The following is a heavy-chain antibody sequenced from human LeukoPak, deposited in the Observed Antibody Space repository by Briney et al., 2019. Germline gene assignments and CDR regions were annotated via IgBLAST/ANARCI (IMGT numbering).Heavy chain of an antibody. V-gene: IGHV1-69*05. Sequence: GASVKVSCKASGGTFSTSAIAWVRQAPGQGLEWMGGIIPIFGTANSAQRFQGRVTITTDESTTTAYMEVSSLGSEDTAVYYCARMDWNNYYMDVWAKGPRSPSP. D-gene: IGHD1/OR15-1a*01. J-gene: IGHJ6*03. CDR1: GGTFSTSA. CDR3: ARMDWNNYYMDV. CDR2: IIPIFGTA.